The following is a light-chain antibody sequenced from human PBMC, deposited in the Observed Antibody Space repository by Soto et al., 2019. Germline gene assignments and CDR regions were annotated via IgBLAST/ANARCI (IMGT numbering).Light chain of an antibody. CDR2: DVS. CDR1: SSDVGDYNY. CDR3: SSYTTSTTFVV. V-gene: IGLV2-14*03. J-gene: IGLJ2*01. Sequence: QSALTQPDSVSGSPGQSITISCTGTSSDVGDYNYVSWYQQHPGKAPKLMIYDVSNRPSGVSNRFSGSKSGNTASLTISGLQAEEEANYYCSSYTTSTTFVVFGGGTKLTVL.